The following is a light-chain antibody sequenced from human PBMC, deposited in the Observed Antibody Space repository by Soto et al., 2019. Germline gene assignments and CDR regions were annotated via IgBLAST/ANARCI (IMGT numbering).Light chain of an antibody. V-gene: IGLV2-23*01. CDR2: EGH. CDR3: CLYVGATTYV. Sequence: QSALAQPASVSGSPGQSITISCTGASGYVGTYSLVSWYQQHPGKAPKVVIYEGHKRPSGVPDRFSGSTSVNTASLTISGLQTDAEADYYCCLYVGATTYVFGIGTKVTV. J-gene: IGLJ1*01. CDR1: SGYVGTYSL.